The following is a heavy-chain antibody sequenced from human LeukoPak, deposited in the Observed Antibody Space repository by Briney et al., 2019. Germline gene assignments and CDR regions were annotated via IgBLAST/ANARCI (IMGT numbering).Heavy chain of an antibody. Sequence: SETLSLTCTVSGGSISSYYWSWIRQPPGKGLEWIGYIYYSGSTNYNPSLKSRVTISVDTSKNQFSLKLRSVTAADTAVYYCARASVLLYQRAFDIWGQGTMVTVSS. D-gene: IGHD3-10*01. V-gene: IGHV4-59*01. CDR1: GGSISSYY. CDR2: IYYSGST. CDR3: ARASVLLYQRAFDI. J-gene: IGHJ3*02.